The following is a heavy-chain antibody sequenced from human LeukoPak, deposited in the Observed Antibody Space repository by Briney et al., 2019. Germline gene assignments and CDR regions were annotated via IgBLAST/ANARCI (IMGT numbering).Heavy chain of an antibody. V-gene: IGHV3-33*03. CDR3: AKAYYPHLTIPNSFAGEY. CDR2: IWSDGR. Sequence: GRSLRLSCTAAGFTFSNYGIHWVRRAPCEGLEWVAVIWSDGRSADSVKGRFTISRDNSKNTVHLQMTGLRGEDTAVYHCAKAYYPHLTIPNSFAGEYWGQGTLVTVSS. J-gene: IGHJ4*02. CDR1: GFTFSNYG. D-gene: IGHD2/OR15-2a*01.